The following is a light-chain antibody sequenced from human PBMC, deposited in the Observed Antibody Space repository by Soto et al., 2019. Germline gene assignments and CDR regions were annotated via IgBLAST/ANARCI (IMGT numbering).Light chain of an antibody. CDR1: QSVNYY. Sequence: EIVLTHSPATLSLSPGERATLSCRASQSVNYYLAWYQQKPGQAPRLLIYDASNRATGTPARFSGSGSGTDFTLTISSLQPEDFATYYCQQSYSTPRTFGQGTKVDI. J-gene: IGKJ1*01. CDR3: QQSYSTPRT. CDR2: DAS. V-gene: IGKV3-11*01.